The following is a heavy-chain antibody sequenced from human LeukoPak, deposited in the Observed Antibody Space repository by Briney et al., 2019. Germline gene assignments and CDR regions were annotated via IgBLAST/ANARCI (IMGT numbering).Heavy chain of an antibody. CDR3: VKEYNWNYVVCCYGMDV. V-gene: IGHV3-23*01. D-gene: IGHD1-7*01. Sequence: GGSLRLSCAASGFTFSSYAMSWVRQAPGKGLEWVSAISGSGGSTYYADSVKGRFTISRDNSKNTLYLQMNSLRAEDTAVYYCVKEYNWNYVVCCYGMDVWGQGTTVTVSS. CDR1: GFTFSSYA. J-gene: IGHJ6*02. CDR2: ISGSGGST.